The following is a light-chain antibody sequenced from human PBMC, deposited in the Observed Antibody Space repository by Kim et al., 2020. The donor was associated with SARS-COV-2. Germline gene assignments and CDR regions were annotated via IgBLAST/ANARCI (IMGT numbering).Light chain of an antibody. J-gene: IGLJ3*02. CDR1: SGHSSYA. CDR3: QTWGTGMV. CDR2: LNSDGSH. V-gene: IGLV4-69*01. Sequence: QLVLTQSPSASASLGASVKLTCTLSSGHSSYAIAWHQQQPEKGPRYLMKLNSDGSHSKGDGIPDRFSGSSSGAERYLTISSLQSEDEADYYCQTWGTGMVFGGGTHLTVL.